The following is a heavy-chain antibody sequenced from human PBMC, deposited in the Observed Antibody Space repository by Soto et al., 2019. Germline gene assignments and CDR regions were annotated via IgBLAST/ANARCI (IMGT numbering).Heavy chain of an antibody. V-gene: IGHV3-30-3*01. CDR2: ISYDGINK. CDR3: ARGRGSGYYPRLDY. D-gene: IGHD3-22*01. CDR1: GFTFSSYA. J-gene: IGHJ4*02. Sequence: QVQLVESGGGVVQPGRSLRLSCAASGFTFSSYAMHWVRQAPGKGLEWVAVISYDGINKYYADSVKGRFTISRDNSKNTLYLQMNSLRAEDTAVYYCARGRGSGYYPRLDYWGQGTLVTVSS.